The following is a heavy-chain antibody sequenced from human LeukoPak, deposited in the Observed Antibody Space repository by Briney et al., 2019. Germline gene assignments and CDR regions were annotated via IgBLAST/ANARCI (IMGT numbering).Heavy chain of an antibody. Sequence: PGGSLRLSCAASGFTFDDYGMSWVRQAPGKGLEWVSGINWNGGSTGYADSVKGRFTISGDNAKNSLYLQMNSLRAEDTALYHCARDLGAQTYYYDSSGGYWGQGTLVTVSS. CDR1: GFTFDDYG. CDR3: ARDLGAQTYYYDSSGGY. CDR2: INWNGGST. V-gene: IGHV3-20*01. J-gene: IGHJ4*02. D-gene: IGHD3-22*01.